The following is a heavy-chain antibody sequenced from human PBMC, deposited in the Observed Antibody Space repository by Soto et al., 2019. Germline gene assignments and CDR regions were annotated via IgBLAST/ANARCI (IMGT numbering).Heavy chain of an antibody. CDR1: GFTFSSYW. D-gene: IGHD6-19*01. J-gene: IGHJ4*02. CDR2: IKQDGSEK. Sequence: GGSLRLSCAASGFTFSSYWMSWVRQAPGKGLEWVANIKQDGSEKYYVDSVEGRFTISRDNAKNSLYLQMNSLRAEDTAVYYCARASYVSGWPLFGYWGQGTLVTVSS. V-gene: IGHV3-7*01. CDR3: ARASYVSGWPLFGY.